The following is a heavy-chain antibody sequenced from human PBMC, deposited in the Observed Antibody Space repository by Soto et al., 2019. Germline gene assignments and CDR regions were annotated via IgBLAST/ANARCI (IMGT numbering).Heavy chain of an antibody. V-gene: IGHV6-1*01. CDR1: GDSVSSNSAA. CDR3: AGEPRIPLTMIVVVTSMEAAFDI. D-gene: IGHD3-22*01. CDR2: TYYRSKWYN. J-gene: IGHJ3*02. Sequence: SQTLSLTCAISGDSVSSNSAAWNWIRQSPSRGLEWLGRTYYRSKWYNDYAVSVKSRITINPDTSKNQFSLQLNSVTPEDTAVYYCAGEPRIPLTMIVVVTSMEAAFDIWGQGTMVTVSS.